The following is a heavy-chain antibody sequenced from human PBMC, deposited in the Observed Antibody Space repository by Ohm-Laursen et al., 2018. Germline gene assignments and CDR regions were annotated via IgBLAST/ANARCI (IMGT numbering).Heavy chain of an antibody. CDR2: MSGSGGST. V-gene: IGHV3-23*01. D-gene: IGHD6-19*01. J-gene: IGHJ6*02. CDR1: GFTFSNYA. Sequence: GSLRLSCTASGFTFSNYAMSWVRQAPGKGLEWVSGMSGSGGSTYYADSVKGRFTISRDNSKNTLYLQMNSLRAEDTAVYYCAKDLWHSSGWHYYYYYYGMDVWGQGTTVTVSS. CDR3: AKDLWHSSGWHYYYYYYGMDV.